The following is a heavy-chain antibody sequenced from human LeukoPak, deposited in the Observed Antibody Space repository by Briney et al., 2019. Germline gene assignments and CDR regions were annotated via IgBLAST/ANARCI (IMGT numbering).Heavy chain of an antibody. CDR1: GFTFDDYG. D-gene: IGHD6-13*01. CDR3: AREHSSLDY. CDR2: IKWNGAST. V-gene: IGHV3-20*04. J-gene: IGHJ4*02. Sequence: PGGSLRLSCAASGFTFDDYGVSWVRQAPGKGLEWVSDIKWNGASTGYADSVKGRFTISRDNAKNSLYLQMNSLRAEDTALYYCAREHSSLDYWGQGTLVTVSS.